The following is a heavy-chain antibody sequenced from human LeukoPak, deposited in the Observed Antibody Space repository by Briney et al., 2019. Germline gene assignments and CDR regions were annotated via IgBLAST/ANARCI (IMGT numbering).Heavy chain of an antibody. CDR3: ASDIVVVPAAMQGARDY. Sequence: GESLKISCKGSGYSFTSYWISWVRQMPGKGLEWMGRIDPSDSYTNYSPSFQGHVTISADKSISTAYLQWSSLKASDTAMYYCASDIVVVPAAMQGARDYWGQGTLVTVSS. D-gene: IGHD2-2*01. CDR2: IDPSDSYT. V-gene: IGHV5-10-1*01. J-gene: IGHJ4*02. CDR1: GYSFTSYW.